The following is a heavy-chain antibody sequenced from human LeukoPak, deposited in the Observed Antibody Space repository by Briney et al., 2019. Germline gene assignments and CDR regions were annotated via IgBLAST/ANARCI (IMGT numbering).Heavy chain of an antibody. V-gene: IGHV3-11*01. CDR3: VRGGYGWTFDF. CDR2: ISSKGDTI. D-gene: IGHD5-18*01. Sequence: GGSLRLSCTASGFNFNDNFMGWIRQAPGKGLEWISYISSKGDTIHYSDPVKGRFSIARDNPQKSLFLQMNSLRVEDTAVYYCVRGGYGWTFDFWGQGTLVTVSS. CDR1: GFNFNDNF. J-gene: IGHJ4*02.